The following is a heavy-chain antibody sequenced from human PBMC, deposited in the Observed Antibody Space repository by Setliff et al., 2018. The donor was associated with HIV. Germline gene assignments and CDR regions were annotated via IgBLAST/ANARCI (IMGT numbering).Heavy chain of an antibody. CDR2: ISGSGGST. D-gene: IGHD3-3*01. Sequence: PAGSLRLSCAGSEFAFSSYAMSWVRQAPGKGLEWVSAISGSGGSTNYADSVKGRFTISRDNSKNTLYLQMNSLRAEDTAVYYCAKGSGKITIYYYYMDVWGKGTTVTVSS. V-gene: IGHV3-23*01. CDR1: EFAFSSYA. CDR3: AKGSGKITIYYYYMDV. J-gene: IGHJ6*03.